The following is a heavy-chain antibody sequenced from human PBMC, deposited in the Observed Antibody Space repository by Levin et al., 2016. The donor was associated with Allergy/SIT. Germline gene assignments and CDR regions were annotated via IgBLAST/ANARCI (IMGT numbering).Heavy chain of an antibody. CDR2: ISSSSSTI. V-gene: IGHV3-48*02. CDR3: ARDSTGGATIFGVVMGSPPGGRFDY. Sequence: GESLKISCAASGFTFSSYSMNWVRQAPGRGLEWVSYISSSSSTIYYADSVKGRFTISRDNAKNSLYLQMNSLRDEDTAVYYCARDSTGGATIFGVVMGSPPGGRFDYWGQGTLVTVSS. CDR1: GFTFSSYS. D-gene: IGHD3-3*01. J-gene: IGHJ4*02.